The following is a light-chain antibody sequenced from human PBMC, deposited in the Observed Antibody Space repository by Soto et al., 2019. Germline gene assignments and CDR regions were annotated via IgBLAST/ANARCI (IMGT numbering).Light chain of an antibody. Sequence: EIVLTQSPGALSLSRGERATLSCRGSQSVSSSYLACYQQKPRHAPSLLIYGASSRATGIPDSFSGSGSGTDFTLTISRREPEDFAVYYCQQYGSSPRTFGQGTKVDIK. CDR3: QQYGSSPRT. CDR1: QSVSSSY. J-gene: IGKJ1*01. CDR2: GAS. V-gene: IGKV3-20*01.